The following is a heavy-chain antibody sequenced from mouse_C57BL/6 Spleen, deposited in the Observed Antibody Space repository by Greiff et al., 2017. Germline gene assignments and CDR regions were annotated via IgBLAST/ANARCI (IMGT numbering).Heavy chain of an antibody. D-gene: IGHD2-3*01. Sequence: DVQLVESGGGLVKPGGSLKLSCAASGFTFSDYGMHWVRQAPEKGLEWVAYISSGSSTIYYADTVKGRFTISRDNAKNTLFLQMTSLRSEDTAMDYCTSSGYYWFAYWGQGTLVTVSA. V-gene: IGHV5-17*01. CDR2: ISSGSSTI. CDR1: GFTFSDYG. CDR3: TSSGYYWFAY. J-gene: IGHJ3*01.